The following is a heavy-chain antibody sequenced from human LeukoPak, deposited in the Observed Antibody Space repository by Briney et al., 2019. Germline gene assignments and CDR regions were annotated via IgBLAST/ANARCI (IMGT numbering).Heavy chain of an antibody. J-gene: IGHJ4*02. CDR1: GFTFSSYA. V-gene: IGHV3-30*04. D-gene: IGHD6-19*01. CDR2: IPYDGSNK. Sequence: GGSLRLSCAASGFTFSSYAMHWVRQAPGKGLEWVAVIPYDGSNKYYADSVKGRFTISRDNSKNTLYLQMNSLRAEDTAVYYCARGGAVANVFDYWGQGTLVTVSS. CDR3: ARGGAVANVFDY.